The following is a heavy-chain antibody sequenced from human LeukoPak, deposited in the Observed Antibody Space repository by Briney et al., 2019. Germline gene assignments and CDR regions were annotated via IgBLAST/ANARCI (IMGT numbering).Heavy chain of an antibody. D-gene: IGHD2-21*01. V-gene: IGHV3-48*01. CDR1: GFTFSSNS. J-gene: IGHJ4*02. Sequence: PGGSLRLSCAASGFTFSSNSMNWVRQTPGKGLEWLSYISTSSSNIYYADSVKGRFTISRDNAKNSLFLQMNSLRAEDTAVYYCARGRIGGNFDYWGQGTLVTVSS. CDR3: ARGRIGGNFDY. CDR2: ISTSSSNI.